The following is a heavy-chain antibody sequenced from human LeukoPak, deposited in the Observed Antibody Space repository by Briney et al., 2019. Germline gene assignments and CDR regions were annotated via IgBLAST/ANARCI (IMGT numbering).Heavy chain of an antibody. Sequence: PSETLSLTCTVSGGSISSYYWSWIRQPAGKGLEWIGRIYTSGSTNHNPSLKSRVTTSVDTSKNQFSLKLSSVTAADTAVYYCARDSEYSSSWYEAFDYWGQGTLVTVAS. D-gene: IGHD6-13*01. J-gene: IGHJ4*02. V-gene: IGHV4-4*07. CDR2: IYTSGST. CDR1: GGSISSYY. CDR3: ARDSEYSSSWYEAFDY.